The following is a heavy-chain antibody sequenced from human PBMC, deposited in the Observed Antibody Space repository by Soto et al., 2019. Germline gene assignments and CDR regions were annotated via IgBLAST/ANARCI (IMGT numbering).Heavy chain of an antibody. V-gene: IGHV4-30-2*01. Sequence: LSLTCAVSGGSISSGGYSWSWIRQPPGKGLEWIGYIYHSGSTYYNPSLKSRVTISVDRSKNQFSLKLSSVTAADTAVYYCARAISGVVVAAAVPKWFDPWGQGTLVTVSS. CDR1: GGSISSGGYS. CDR3: ARAISGVVVAAAVPKWFDP. CDR2: IYHSGST. J-gene: IGHJ5*02. D-gene: IGHD2-15*01.